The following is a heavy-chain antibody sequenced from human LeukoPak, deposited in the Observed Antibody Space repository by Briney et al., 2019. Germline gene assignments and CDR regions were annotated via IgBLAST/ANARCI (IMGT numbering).Heavy chain of an antibody. Sequence: RRASLRLYCSPSGFTLSSYAKHWVRQAPEKGLQNVSAISSNGGSTYYADSVKGRFTISRDNSKNTLYLQMSSLRAEDTAVYYCVNLSIAVAGNSVDYWGQGTLVNVSS. CDR1: GFTLSSYA. J-gene: IGHJ4*02. V-gene: IGHV3-64D*09. CDR2: ISSNGGST. D-gene: IGHD6-19*01. CDR3: VNLSIAVAGNSVDY.